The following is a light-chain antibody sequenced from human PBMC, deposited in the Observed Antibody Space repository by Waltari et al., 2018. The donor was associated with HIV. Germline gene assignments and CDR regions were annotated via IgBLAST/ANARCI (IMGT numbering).Light chain of an antibody. CDR2: GNR. CDR1: RSHIGADYD. J-gene: IGLJ1*01. CDR3: QSYDRSLSAYV. V-gene: IGLV1-40*01. Sequence: QSVLTQPPAVSGAPGQRVTISCTGSRSHIGADYDIHWYQQLPGAAPKLLISGNRFRPSGVPDRFSGSKSGTSASLAISGLQAEDEADYFCQSYDRSLSAYVFGTGTTVTVL.